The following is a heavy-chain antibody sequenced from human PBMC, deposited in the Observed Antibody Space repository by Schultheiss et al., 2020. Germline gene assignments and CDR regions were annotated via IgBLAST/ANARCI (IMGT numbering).Heavy chain of an antibody. J-gene: IGHJ6*03. CDR3: ARSRGGYPYYYYYMDV. D-gene: IGHD3-22*01. CDR2: IVPLFGTA. Sequence: SVKVSCKASGGTFSRSTITWVRQAPGQGLEWMGGIVPLFGTANYAQKFKGRVTITADEPTSTAYMEFSDLRSEDTAVYYCARSRGGYPYYYYYMDVWGKGTTVTVSS. V-gene: IGHV1-69*13. CDR1: GGTFSRST.